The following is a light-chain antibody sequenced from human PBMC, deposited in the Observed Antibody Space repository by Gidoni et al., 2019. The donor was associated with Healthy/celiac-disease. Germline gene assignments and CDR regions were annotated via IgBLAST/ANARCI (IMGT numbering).Light chain of an antibody. CDR2: DAS. CDR1: QSVSSY. CDR3: QQRSNWPRGT. J-gene: IGKJ1*01. Sequence: EIVLTQSPATLSLSPGERGTLSCRASQSVSSYLAWYQQKPGQAPRLLIYDASNRATGIPARFSGSGSGTDFTLTISSLEPEDFAVYYCQQRSNWPRGTFGQGTKVEIK. V-gene: IGKV3-11*01.